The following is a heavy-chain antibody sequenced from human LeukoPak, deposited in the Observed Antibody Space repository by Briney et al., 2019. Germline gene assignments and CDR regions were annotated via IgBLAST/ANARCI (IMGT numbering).Heavy chain of an antibody. CDR3: ARHWETSSWYVDY. D-gene: IGHD6-13*01. CDR1: GGSFSDYY. Sequence: SETLSLTCAVYGGSFSDYYWSWIRQPPGKGLEWIGEINHSGSTNYNPSLKSRVTISVDTSKNQFSLKLSSVTAADTAVYYCARHWETSSWYVDYWGQGTLVTVSS. V-gene: IGHV4-34*01. CDR2: INHSGST. J-gene: IGHJ4*02.